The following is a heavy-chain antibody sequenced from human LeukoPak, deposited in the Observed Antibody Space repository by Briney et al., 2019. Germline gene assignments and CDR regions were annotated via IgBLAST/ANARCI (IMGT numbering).Heavy chain of an antibody. CDR1: GFTVSSNS. Sequence: GGSLRLSCTVSGFTVSSNSMSWVRQAPGKGLEWVSFIYSDNTHYSDSVKGRFTISRDNSKDTLFLQMSSLRAEDTAVYYCAKCNYDSSGYCSPGYWGQGTLVTVSS. D-gene: IGHD3-22*01. V-gene: IGHV3-53*01. J-gene: IGHJ4*02. CDR3: AKCNYDSSGYCSPGY. CDR2: IYSDNT.